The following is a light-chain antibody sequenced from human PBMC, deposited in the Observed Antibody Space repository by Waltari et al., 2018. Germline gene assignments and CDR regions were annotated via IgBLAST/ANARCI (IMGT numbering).Light chain of an antibody. CDR2: SNH. CDR3: AAWDDSLNGFYV. CDR1: LSHLPCNT. Sequence: SVLTQPPSASGTPGQRVHISCSGSLSHLPCNTVTWYQHLPGTAPKLLIHSNHQRPSGVPDRFSGSKSGTSASLAISGLQSEDEADYYCAAWDDSLNGFYVFETGTKVTVL. V-gene: IGLV1-44*01. J-gene: IGLJ1*01.